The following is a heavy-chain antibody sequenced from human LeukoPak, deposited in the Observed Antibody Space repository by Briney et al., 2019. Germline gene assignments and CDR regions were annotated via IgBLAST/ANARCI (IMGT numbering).Heavy chain of an antibody. CDR2: ISNSDSTI. J-gene: IGHJ2*01. CDR3: ARDAATIGTYWYFDL. V-gene: IGHV3-48*02. D-gene: IGHD1-1*01. CDR1: GFSFRSYS. Sequence: PGGSLRLSCAASGFSFRSYSMNWVRQAPGKGLEWVSYISNSDSTIYYADSVKGRFTISRDNAKLSLFLQMNTLRDEDTAVYYCARDAATIGTYWYFDLWGRGTLVTVSS.